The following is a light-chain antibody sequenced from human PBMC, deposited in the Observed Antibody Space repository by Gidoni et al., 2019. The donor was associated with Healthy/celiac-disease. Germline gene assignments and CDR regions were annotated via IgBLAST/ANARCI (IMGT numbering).Light chain of an antibody. Sequence: EIVLTQSPATLSLSPGERATLSCGASQSVRSSYLAWYQQKPGLAPRLLIYDASSRATGIPYRFSGSGSGTDFTLTISRLEPEDFAVYYCQQYGSSPPITFGQGTRLEIK. J-gene: IGKJ5*01. CDR2: DAS. CDR3: QQYGSSPPIT. V-gene: IGKV3D-20*01. CDR1: QSVRSSY.